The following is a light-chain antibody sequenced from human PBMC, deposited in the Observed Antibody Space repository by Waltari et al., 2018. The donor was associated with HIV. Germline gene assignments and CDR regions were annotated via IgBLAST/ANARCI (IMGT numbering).Light chain of an antibody. Sequence: QSALTQPASVSGSPGQSITISCTGTSNDLGRYDLVSWYPLQPVKAPKLILYDVTKWPSGVSHRFSGSKSGATASLTIAGLQAEDEADYYCCSYAGITTWVFGGGTKVTVL. J-gene: IGLJ3*02. CDR1: SNDLGRYDL. CDR2: DVT. V-gene: IGLV2-23*02. CDR3: CSYAGITTWV.